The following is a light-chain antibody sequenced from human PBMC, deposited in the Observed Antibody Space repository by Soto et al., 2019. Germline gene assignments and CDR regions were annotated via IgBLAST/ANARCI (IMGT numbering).Light chain of an antibody. CDR1: QSISDY. CDR2: AAS. V-gene: IGKV1-39*01. Sequence: DIQMTQSPSSLSASIGDRVTITYRASQSISDYLNWYQQKPGNAPKLLIYAASSLQSGVPSRFSGSGSGTDFTLTISSLQLEDFATYYCQQSYRTPRTFGQGTKVEIK. CDR3: QQSYRTPRT. J-gene: IGKJ1*01.